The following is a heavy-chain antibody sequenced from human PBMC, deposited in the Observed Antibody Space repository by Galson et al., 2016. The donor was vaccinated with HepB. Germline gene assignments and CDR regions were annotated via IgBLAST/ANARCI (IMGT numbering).Heavy chain of an antibody. CDR2: ISSDGLTT. Sequence: SLRLSCAASGFTFRTYWMHWVRQSPGMGLVWVSRISSDGLTTTYADSVKGRFTISRDNGRNTLCLQMNSLRAEDTGVYYCARDQTRRGPTTFDNWGQGTLVTVSS. D-gene: IGHD1-26*01. CDR3: ARDQTRRGPTTFDN. J-gene: IGHJ4*02. V-gene: IGHV3-74*03. CDR1: GFTFRTYW.